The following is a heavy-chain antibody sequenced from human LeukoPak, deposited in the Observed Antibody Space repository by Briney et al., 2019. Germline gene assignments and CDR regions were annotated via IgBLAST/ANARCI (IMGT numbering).Heavy chain of an antibody. CDR1: GGSFSGYY. V-gene: IGHV4-34*01. Sequence: PSETLSLTCAVYGGSFSGYYWSWIRQPPGKGLEWIGEINHSGSTNYNPSLKSRVTISVDTSKNQFSLKLGSVTAADTAVYYCARGRSEEYYFDYWGQGTLVTVSS. D-gene: IGHD3-10*01. J-gene: IGHJ4*02. CDR3: ARGRSEEYYFDY. CDR2: INHSGST.